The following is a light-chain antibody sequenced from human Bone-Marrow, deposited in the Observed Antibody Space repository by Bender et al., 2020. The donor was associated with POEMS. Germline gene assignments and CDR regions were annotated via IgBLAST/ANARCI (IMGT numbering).Light chain of an antibody. CDR1: NIGSKS. V-gene: IGLV3-21*02. CDR3: QVWDSSGDSWV. CDR2: DDS. J-gene: IGLJ3*02. Sequence: SYVLTQPPSVSVAPGQTARISCGGSNIGSKSVHWYQQKPGQAPVVVVHDDSDQPPGIPDRFSGSNSGSTATLTISRVEAGDEADYYCQVWDSSGDSWVFGGGTKLTVL.